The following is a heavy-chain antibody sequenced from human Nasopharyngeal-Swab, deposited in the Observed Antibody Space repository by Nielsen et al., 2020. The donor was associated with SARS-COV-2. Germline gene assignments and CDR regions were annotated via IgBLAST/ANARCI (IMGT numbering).Heavy chain of an antibody. Sequence: SETLSLTCTVSGGSISSGGYYWSWIRQHPGKGLEWIGYIYYSGSTNYNPSLKSRVTISVDTSKNQFSLKLSSVTAADTAVYYCARFEGYYFDYWGQGTLVTVSS. J-gene: IGHJ4*02. D-gene: IGHD3-16*01. CDR3: ARFEGYYFDY. V-gene: IGHV4-61*08. CDR2: IYYSGST. CDR1: GGSISSGGYY.